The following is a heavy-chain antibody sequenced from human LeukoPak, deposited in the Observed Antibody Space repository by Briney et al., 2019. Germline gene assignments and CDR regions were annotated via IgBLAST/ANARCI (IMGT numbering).Heavy chain of an antibody. D-gene: IGHD5-18*01. CDR2: ISYDGSNK. CDR3: ARGVPAMVTYRINFDY. Sequence: PGRSLRLSCAASGFTFSSYAMHWVRQAPGKGLEWVAVISYDGSNKYYADSVKGRFTISRDNSKNTLYLQMNSLRAEDTAVYYCARGVPAMVTYRINFDYWGQGTLVTVSS. CDR1: GFTFSSYA. J-gene: IGHJ4*02. V-gene: IGHV3-30*04.